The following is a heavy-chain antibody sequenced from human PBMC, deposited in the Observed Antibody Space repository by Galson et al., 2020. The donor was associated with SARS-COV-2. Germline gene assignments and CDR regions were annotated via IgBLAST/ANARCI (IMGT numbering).Heavy chain of an antibody. Sequence: QAGGSLRLSCAASGFTFSKYWMHWVRQVPGKGLVWVSHINSDGSSTSYADSVKGRFTISRDNAKNTLYLQMNSLRAEDTAVFYCVRDSVLRYFDWSRGYFDNWGQGTLVTVST. CDR1: GFTFSKYW. CDR3: VRDSVLRYFDWSRGYFDN. CDR2: INSDGSST. J-gene: IGHJ4*02. D-gene: IGHD3-9*01. V-gene: IGHV3-74*01.